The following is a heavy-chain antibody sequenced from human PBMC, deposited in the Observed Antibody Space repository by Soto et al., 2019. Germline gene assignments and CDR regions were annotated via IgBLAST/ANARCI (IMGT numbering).Heavy chain of an antibody. J-gene: IGHJ4*02. V-gene: IGHV4-4*07. Sequence: SETLSLTCTVSGGSISSYYWSWIRQPAGKGLEWIGRMHSSGSTNYNPSLKSRVTMSVDTSKNQFSLKMSSVTAADTAVYYCASLPTVSSSAFWGQGILVT. CDR3: ASLPTVSSSAF. D-gene: IGHD4-4*01. CDR2: MHSSGST. CDR1: GGSISSYY.